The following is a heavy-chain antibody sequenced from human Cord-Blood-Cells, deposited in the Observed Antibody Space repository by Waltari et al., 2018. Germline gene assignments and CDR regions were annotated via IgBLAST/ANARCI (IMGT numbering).Heavy chain of an antibody. CDR2: ISYDGSNK. J-gene: IGHJ4*02. D-gene: IGHD3-10*01. V-gene: IGHV3-30-3*01. CDR3: ARDVVQGVIDY. CDR1: GFTFSSYA. Sequence: QVQLVESGGGVVQPGRSLRLSCAASGFTFSSYAIHWARQAPGKGLEWVAVISYDGSNKYYADSVKGRFTISRDNSKNTLYLQMNSLRAEDTAVYYCARDVVQGVIDYWGQGTLVTVSS.